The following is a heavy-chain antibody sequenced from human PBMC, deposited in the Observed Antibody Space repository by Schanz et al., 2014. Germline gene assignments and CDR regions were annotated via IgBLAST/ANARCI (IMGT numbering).Heavy chain of an antibody. D-gene: IGHD1-26*01. Sequence: QVQLVQSGAEVKKPGASVKVSCKASGYTFTSSGFSWVRQAPGQGLEWMGWINGYNPHTNYAQKFQGRVTMTTDTSTSTVYMELRSLRSDDTAVYYCARDRDQWDGNFCDFWGQGTLVTVSS. CDR2: INGYNPHT. V-gene: IGHV1-18*01. CDR1: GYTFTSSG. J-gene: IGHJ4*02. CDR3: ARDRDQWDGNFCDF.